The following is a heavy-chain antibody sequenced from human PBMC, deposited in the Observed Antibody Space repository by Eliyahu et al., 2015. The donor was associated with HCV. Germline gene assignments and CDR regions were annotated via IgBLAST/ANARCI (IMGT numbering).Heavy chain of an antibody. Sequence: QLQLQESGPGLGKPSETXSLTXXVSGXSIRSSXYYWGWIRQPPGKGLEWIGSIYYSGSTYYNPSLKSRVTISVGTSKNQFSLKLSSVTAADTAVYYCARLFGDQKLSDYWGQGTLVTVSS. CDR1: GXSIRSSXYY. J-gene: IGHJ4*02. V-gene: IGHV4-39*01. CDR2: IYYSGST. CDR3: ARLFGDQKLSDY. D-gene: IGHD4-17*01.